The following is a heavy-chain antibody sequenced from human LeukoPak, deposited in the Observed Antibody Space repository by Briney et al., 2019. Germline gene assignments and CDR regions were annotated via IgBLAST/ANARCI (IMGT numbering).Heavy chain of an antibody. CDR1: GLTFSSYS. V-gene: IGHV3-21*01. J-gene: IGHJ4*02. CDR3: ARDRDYNQDFDY. CDR2: ISSSSSYI. D-gene: IGHD3-10*01. Sequence: PGGSLRLSCAASGLTFSSYSMNWVRQAPGKGLEWVSSISSSSSYIYYADSVKGRFTISRDNAKNSLYLQMNSLRAEDTAVYYCARDRDYNQDFDYWGQGTLVTVSS.